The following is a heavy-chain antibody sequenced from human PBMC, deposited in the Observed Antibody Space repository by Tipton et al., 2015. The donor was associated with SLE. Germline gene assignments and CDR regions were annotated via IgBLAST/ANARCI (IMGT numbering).Heavy chain of an antibody. CDR3: ARHRIAAPLFDY. CDR2: IYYSGST. V-gene: IGHV4-39*01. J-gene: IGHJ4*02. CDR1: GYSISSSSYY. D-gene: IGHD6-6*01. Sequence: TLSLTCAVSGYSISSSSYYWGWIRQPPGKGLEWIGSIYYSGSTYYNPSLKSRVTISVDTSKNQFSLKLSSVTAADTAVYYCARHRIAAPLFDYWGQGTLVTVSS.